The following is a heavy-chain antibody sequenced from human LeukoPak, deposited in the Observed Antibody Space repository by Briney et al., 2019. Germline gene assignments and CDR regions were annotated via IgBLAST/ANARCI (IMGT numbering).Heavy chain of an antibody. Sequence: TGGSLRLSCAASGFTFSSYWMSWVRQAPGKGLEWVANIKQDGSEKYYVDSVKGRFTISRDNAKNSLYLQMNSLRAEDTAVYYCASLGRSGGSGSFYYYYYMDVWGKGTTVTVSS. CDR1: GFTFSSYW. J-gene: IGHJ6*03. D-gene: IGHD3-10*01. CDR2: IKQDGSEK. V-gene: IGHV3-7*01. CDR3: ASLGRSGGSGSFYYYYYMDV.